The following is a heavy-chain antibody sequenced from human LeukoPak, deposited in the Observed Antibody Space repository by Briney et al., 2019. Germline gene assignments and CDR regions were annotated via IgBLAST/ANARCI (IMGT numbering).Heavy chain of an antibody. CDR2: IYHSGST. Sequence: PSETLSPTCAVSAYAVISGSYCGWILQPPGNGREWIGSIYHSGSTYYNPSLKSRVTISVDTSKNQLSLELSAVTAADTAVYFCARIEWDPDAFDIWGQGTMVTVSS. V-gene: IGHV4-38-2*01. CDR3: ARIEWDPDAFDI. CDR1: AYAVISGSY. D-gene: IGHD1-26*01. J-gene: IGHJ3*02.